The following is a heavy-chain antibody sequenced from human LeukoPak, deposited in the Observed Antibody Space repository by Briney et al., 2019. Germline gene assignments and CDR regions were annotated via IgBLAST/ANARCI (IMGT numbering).Heavy chain of an antibody. V-gene: IGHV3-7*04. J-gene: IGHJ4*02. D-gene: IGHD3-16*01. Sequence: GGSLRLSCAASGFTFTNYWMTWVRQAPGKGLEWVANIKYDESEEYYVDSVKGRFTVSRDNAKNSLYLQMSSLRPEDTGVYYCARDDGGDNNWGSIDYWGQGTLVTVSS. CDR1: GFTFTNYW. CDR2: IKYDESEE. CDR3: ARDDGGDNNWGSIDY.